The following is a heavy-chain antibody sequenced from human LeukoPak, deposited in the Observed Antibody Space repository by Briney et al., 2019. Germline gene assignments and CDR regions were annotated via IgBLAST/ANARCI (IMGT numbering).Heavy chain of an antibody. CDR2: INPSGGST. Sequence: GASVKVSCKASGYTFTSYYMHWVRQAPGQGLEWMGIINPSGGSTSYAQKFQGRVTMTRDTSTSTVYMELSSLRSEDTAVYYCARDHVPGKAYYYYYGMDVWGQGTTVTVSS. D-gene: IGHD3-10*01. CDR3: ARDHVPGKAYYYYYGMDV. J-gene: IGHJ6*02. V-gene: IGHV1-46*01. CDR1: GYTFTSYY.